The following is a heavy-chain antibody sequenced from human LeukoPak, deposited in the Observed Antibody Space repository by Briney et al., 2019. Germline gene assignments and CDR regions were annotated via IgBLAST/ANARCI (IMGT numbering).Heavy chain of an antibody. CDR1: GYTFTSYG. J-gene: IGHJ4*02. D-gene: IGHD3-3*01. CDR3: ARVGGDDFWSGYFLTLSYFDY. Sequence: GASVKVSCKASGYTFTSYGISWVRQAPGQGLEWMGWISAYNGNTNYAQKLQGRVTMTTDTSTSTAYMELRSLRSDDTAVYYCARVGGDDFWSGYFLTLSYFDYWGQGTLVTVSS. CDR2: ISAYNGNT. V-gene: IGHV1-18*01.